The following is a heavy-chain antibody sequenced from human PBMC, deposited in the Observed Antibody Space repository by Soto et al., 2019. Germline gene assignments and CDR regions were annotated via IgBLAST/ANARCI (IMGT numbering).Heavy chain of an antibody. CDR1: GYTFTGYY. D-gene: IGHD3-3*01. CDR3: ARGGGTILAPLP. V-gene: IGHV1-2*02. Sequence: ASVKVSCKASGYTFTGYYMHWVRQAPVQGLEWMGWINPNSGGTNYAQKFQGRVTLSRDTSFSTAYMELSGVRSDDTAVYYCARGGGTILAPLPWGQGTLVTVSS. CDR2: INPNSGGT. J-gene: IGHJ4*02.